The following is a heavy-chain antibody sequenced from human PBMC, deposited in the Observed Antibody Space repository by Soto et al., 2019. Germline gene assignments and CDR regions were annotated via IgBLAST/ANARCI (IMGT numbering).Heavy chain of an antibody. D-gene: IGHD6-19*01. CDR1: GFTFTSSA. CDR3: AAAYVAVAPLGY. CDR2: IVVGSGNT. J-gene: IGHJ4*02. V-gene: IGHV1-58*01. Sequence: SVKVSCKASGFTFTSSAVQWVRQARGQRLEWIGWIVVGSGNTNYAQKFQERVTITRDMSTSTAYMELSSLRSEDTAVYYCAAAYVAVAPLGYWGQGTLVNVSS.